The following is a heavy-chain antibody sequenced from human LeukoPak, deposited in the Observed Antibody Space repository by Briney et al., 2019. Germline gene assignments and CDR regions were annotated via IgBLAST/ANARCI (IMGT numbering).Heavy chain of an antibody. V-gene: IGHV4-59*12. CDR2: IYYSGST. CDR1: GGSISSYY. Sequence: PSETLSLTCTVSGGSISSYYWSWIRQPPGKGLEWIGYIYYSGSTNYNPSLKSRVTISVKTSKNQFSLKLSSVTAADTAVYYCARGGYGDHARFDPWGQGTLVTVSS. D-gene: IGHD4-17*01. CDR3: ARGGYGDHARFDP. J-gene: IGHJ5*02.